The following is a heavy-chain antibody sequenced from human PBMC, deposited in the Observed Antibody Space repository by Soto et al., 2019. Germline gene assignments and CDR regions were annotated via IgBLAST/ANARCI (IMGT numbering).Heavy chain of an antibody. CDR2: FDPEDDET. V-gene: IGHV1-24*01. CDR3: ATGGRGSGSWGV. CDR1: GYPLTELS. D-gene: IGHD6-13*01. Sequence: QVQLLQSGAEVKRPGASVKVSCKVSGYPLTELSMYWVRQAPGEGLEWMGGFDPEDDETIYAQKFQGRVTMTDDTSIDTAYMELSSLRSEDTAVYYCATGGRGSGSWGVWGQGTTVTVSS. J-gene: IGHJ6*02.